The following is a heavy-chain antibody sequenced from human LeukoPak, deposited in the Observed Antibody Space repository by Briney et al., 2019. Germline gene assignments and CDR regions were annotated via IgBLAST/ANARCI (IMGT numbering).Heavy chain of an antibody. CDR2: ISSSSSYI. CDR3: ARLGCSGGSCDAFDI. V-gene: IGHV3-21*01. CDR1: GFTFSSYS. Sequence: GGSLRLSCAASGFTFSSYSMNWVRQAPGKGLEWVSSISSSSSYIYYADSVKGRFTISRDNAKNSLYLQMNSLRAEDTAVYYCARLGCSGGSCDAFDIWGQGTMVTVSS. J-gene: IGHJ3*02. D-gene: IGHD2-15*01.